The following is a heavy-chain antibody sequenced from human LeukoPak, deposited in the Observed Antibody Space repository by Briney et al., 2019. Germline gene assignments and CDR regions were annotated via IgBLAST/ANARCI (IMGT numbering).Heavy chain of an antibody. J-gene: IGHJ4*02. CDR3: ARGGGGWYDY. V-gene: IGHV1-8*02. D-gene: IGHD6-19*01. Sequence: GASVKVSCKASGYTFTGYYMHWVRQAPGQGLEWMGWMNPNSGNTGYGQKFQGRVTMTRNTSISTAYMELSSLRSEDTAVYYCARGGGGWYDYWGQGTLVTVSS. CDR2: MNPNSGNT. CDR1: GYTFTGYY.